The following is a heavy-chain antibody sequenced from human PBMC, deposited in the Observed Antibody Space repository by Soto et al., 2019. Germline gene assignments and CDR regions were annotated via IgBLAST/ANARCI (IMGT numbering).Heavy chain of an antibody. CDR3: ARGGYCTNGVCSDSIDY. CDR2: IYYSGST. D-gene: IGHD2-8*01. J-gene: IGHJ4*02. CDR1: GCYISSGGYY. V-gene: IGHV4-31*03. Sequence: PSETLSLTCPFSGCYISSGGYYWSWIRQHPGKGLEWIGYIYYSGSTYYNPSLKSRVTISVDTSKNQFSLKLSSVTAADTAVYYCARGGYCTNGVCSDSIDYWGQGTLVTVSS.